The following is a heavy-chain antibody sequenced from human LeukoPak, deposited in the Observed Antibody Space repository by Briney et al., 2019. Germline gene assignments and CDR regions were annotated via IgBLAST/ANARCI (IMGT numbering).Heavy chain of an antibody. Sequence: GGSLRLSCAASGFTFNNAWMNWVRQAPGKGLVWVSRISPTGSTTSYADSVKGRFTVSRDNAKNTLYLQVNNLRAEDTAVYYCARGPSSNWSGLDFWGQGTLLTVSS. CDR3: ARGPSSNWSGLDF. J-gene: IGHJ4*02. V-gene: IGHV3-74*01. CDR2: ISPTGSTT. CDR1: GFTFNNAW. D-gene: IGHD6-13*01.